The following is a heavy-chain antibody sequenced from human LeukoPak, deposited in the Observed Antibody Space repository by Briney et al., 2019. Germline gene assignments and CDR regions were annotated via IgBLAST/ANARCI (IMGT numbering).Heavy chain of an antibody. D-gene: IGHD2-15*01. CDR1: GFTFSDYY. J-gene: IGHJ3*02. V-gene: IGHV3-11*01. CDR2: ITSSGSTI. Sequence: GGSLRLSCAASGFTFSDYYMSWIRQAPGKGLEWVSYITSSGSTIYYADSMKGRFTISRDNAKHSLFLQLDSLRAEDTAVYYCARIGRPAVFDIWGQGTLVIVSS. CDR3: ARIGRPAVFDI.